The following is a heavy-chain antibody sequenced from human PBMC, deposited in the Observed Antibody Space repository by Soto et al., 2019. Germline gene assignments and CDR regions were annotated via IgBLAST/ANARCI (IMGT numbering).Heavy chain of an antibody. Sequence: ASLKVSCKASGYTFTSYYMHWVRQAPGQGLEWMGIINPSGGSTSYAQKFQGRVTMTRDTSTSTVYMELSSLRSDDTAVYYCARGETYYYDSRSPFDIWGQGTMVTVSS. CDR2: INPSGGST. CDR1: GYTFTSYY. CDR3: ARGETYYYDSRSPFDI. V-gene: IGHV1-46*01. J-gene: IGHJ3*02. D-gene: IGHD3-22*01.